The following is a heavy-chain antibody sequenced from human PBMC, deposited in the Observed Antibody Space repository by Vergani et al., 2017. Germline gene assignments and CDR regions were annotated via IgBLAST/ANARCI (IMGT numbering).Heavy chain of an antibody. Sequence: EVQVVETGGGLVQPGGSLRLSCAASGFTVSSNYMSWVRQAPGKGLEWVSYISSSSSTIYYADSVKGRFTISRDNAKNSLYLQMNSLRAEDTAVYYCARGGSWYYPDNLNWFDPWGQGTLVTVSS. CDR3: ARGGSWYYPDNLNWFDP. J-gene: IGHJ5*02. CDR2: ISSSSSTI. D-gene: IGHD6-13*01. CDR1: GFTVSSNY. V-gene: IGHV3-48*01.